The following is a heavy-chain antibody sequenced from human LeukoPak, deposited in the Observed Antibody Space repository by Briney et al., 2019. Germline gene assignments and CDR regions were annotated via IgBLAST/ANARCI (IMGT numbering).Heavy chain of an antibody. D-gene: IGHD3-3*01. Sequence: ASVKVSCKASGYTFTSYYMHWVRQATGQGLEWMGIINPSGGSTSYAQKFQGRVTITTDESTSTAYMELSSLRSEDTAVYYCATDFWSGQYNWFDPWGQGTLVTVSS. V-gene: IGHV1-46*01. CDR1: GYTFTSYY. J-gene: IGHJ5*02. CDR3: ATDFWSGQYNWFDP. CDR2: INPSGGST.